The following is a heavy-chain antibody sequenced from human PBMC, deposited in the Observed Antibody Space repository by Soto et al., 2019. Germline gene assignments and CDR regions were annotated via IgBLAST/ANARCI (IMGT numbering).Heavy chain of an antibody. CDR1: GGTFSIYG. D-gene: IGHD2-8*02. CDR3: AASVGIAPTGEDGMDV. V-gene: IGHV1-69*01. CDR2: IIPILTTP. Sequence: QVQLVQSGAEVKKTGSSVKVSCKASGGTFSIYGFSWVRQAPGQGPEWIGGIIPILTTPNYAQKFHGRVTIVADDSMTTVYMELSSLKFEDSAVYYCAASVGIAPTGEDGMDVWGQGTSVTVSS. J-gene: IGHJ6*02.